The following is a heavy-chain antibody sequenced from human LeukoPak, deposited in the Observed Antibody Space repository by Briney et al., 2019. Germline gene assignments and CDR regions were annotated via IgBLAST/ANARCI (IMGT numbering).Heavy chain of an antibody. Sequence: QPGGSLRLSCAASGFTFSSYWMSWVRQAPGKGLEWVANIKQDGSEKYYVDSVKGRFTISRENAKNSLYLQMNSLRAGDTAVYYCARGLGGVAGTPFGYYYMDVWGKGTTVTISS. CDR2: IKQDGSEK. CDR3: ARGLGGVAGTPFGYYYMDV. CDR1: GFTFSSYW. J-gene: IGHJ6*03. D-gene: IGHD6-19*01. V-gene: IGHV3-7*01.